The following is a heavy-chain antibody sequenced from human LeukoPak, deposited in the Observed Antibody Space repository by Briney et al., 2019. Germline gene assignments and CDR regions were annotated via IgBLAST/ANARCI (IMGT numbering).Heavy chain of an antibody. CDR1: GFTFSSYG. J-gene: IGHJ6*02. Sequence: PGRSLRLSCAASGFTFSSYGMHWVRQAPGKGLEWVAVISYDGSNKYYADSVKGRFTISRDNSKNTLYLQMNSLRAEDTAVYYCAREQLGYYDSSGYYYVYYYYGMDVWGQGTTVTVSS. CDR2: ISYDGSNK. CDR3: AREQLGYYDSSGYYYVYYYYGMDV. D-gene: IGHD3-22*01. V-gene: IGHV3-30*03.